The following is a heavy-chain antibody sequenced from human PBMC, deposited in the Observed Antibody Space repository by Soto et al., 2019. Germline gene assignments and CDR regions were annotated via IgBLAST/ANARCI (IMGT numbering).Heavy chain of an antibody. D-gene: IGHD6-13*01. V-gene: IGHV3-30*18. CDR2: ISYDGSNK. J-gene: IGHJ6*02. CDR1: GFTSSSYG. CDR3: AKVLGYSSSWYGYYGMDV. Sequence: PGGSLRLSCAASGFTSSSYGMHWVRQAPGKGLEWVAVISYDGSNKYYADSVKGRFTISRDNSRNTLYLQMNSLRAEDTAVYYCAKVLGYSSSWYGYYGMDVWGQGTTVTVSS.